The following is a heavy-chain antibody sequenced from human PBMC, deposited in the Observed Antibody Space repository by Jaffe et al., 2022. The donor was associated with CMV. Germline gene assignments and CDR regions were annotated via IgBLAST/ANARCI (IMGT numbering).Heavy chain of an antibody. CDR2: ISYDGSNK. J-gene: IGHJ6*02. Sequence: QVQLVESGGGVVQPGRSLRLSCAASGFTFSSYGMHWVRQAPGKGLEWVAVISYDGSNKYYADSVKGRFTISRDNSKNTLYLQMNSLRAEDTAVYYCAKDSPPQYYYYYYGMDVWGQGTTVTVSS. CDR1: GFTFSSYG. V-gene: IGHV3-30*18. CDR3: AKDSPPQYYYYYYGMDV.